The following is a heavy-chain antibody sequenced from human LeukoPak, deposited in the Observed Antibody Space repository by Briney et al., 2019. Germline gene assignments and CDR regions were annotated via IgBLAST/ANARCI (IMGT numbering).Heavy chain of an antibody. J-gene: IGHJ4*02. CDR2: ISGSGGNT. V-gene: IGHV3-23*01. Sequence: GGSLRLSCAASGFTFSSYAMSWVRQAPGKGLEWVSAISGSGGNTYYADSVKGRFTISRDNSKNTLYLQMHSRRAEDTAVYYCAKQLRYFDWSDYWGQGTLVTVSS. CDR3: AKQLRYFDWSDY. CDR1: GFTFSSYA. D-gene: IGHD3-9*01.